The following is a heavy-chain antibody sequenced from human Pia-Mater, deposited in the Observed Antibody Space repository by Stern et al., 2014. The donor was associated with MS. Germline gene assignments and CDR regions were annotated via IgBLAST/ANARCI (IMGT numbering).Heavy chain of an antibody. CDR2: SDWDDDK. CDR3: ARTTTINKGEDY. CDR1: GFSLSTSGMC. J-gene: IGHJ4*02. V-gene: IGHV2-70*01. D-gene: IGHD4-11*01. Sequence: QVTLKESGPALVKPTQTLTLTCTFSGFSLSTSGMCVSWIRQPPGKALEWLALSDWDDDKYYSTSLKTRLTISKDTSKNQVVLKMTDMDPMDTATYYCARTTTINKGEDYWGQGTLVTVSS.